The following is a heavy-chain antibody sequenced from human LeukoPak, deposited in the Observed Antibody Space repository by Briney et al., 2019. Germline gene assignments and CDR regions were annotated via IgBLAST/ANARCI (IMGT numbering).Heavy chain of an antibody. D-gene: IGHD3-22*01. Sequence: ASVKVSCKASGYTFTSYAMHWVRQAPGQRLEWMGWINAGNGNTKYSQKFQGRVTITRDTSASTAYMELSSLRSDDTAVYYCARDGLSPFMIVVVPFDYWGQGTLVTVSS. CDR3: ARDGLSPFMIVVVPFDY. J-gene: IGHJ4*02. CDR2: INAGNGNT. V-gene: IGHV1-3*01. CDR1: GYTFTSYA.